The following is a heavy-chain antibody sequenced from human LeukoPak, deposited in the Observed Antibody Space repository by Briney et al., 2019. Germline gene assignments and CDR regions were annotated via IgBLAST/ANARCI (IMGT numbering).Heavy chain of an antibody. D-gene: IGHD2-15*01. CDR3: ARLGYCSGGSCNSYFQH. J-gene: IGHJ1*01. V-gene: IGHV4-34*01. CDR2: IKYTGST. CDR1: GGSFSGYY. Sequence: SETLSLTCAVYGGSFSGYYWSWIRQSPGKGLEWIGEIKYTGSTDYNPSVKSGVTILGDTSKNQLSLHLSSVTAADTAVYYCARLGYCSGGSCNSYFQHWGQGTVVSVSS.